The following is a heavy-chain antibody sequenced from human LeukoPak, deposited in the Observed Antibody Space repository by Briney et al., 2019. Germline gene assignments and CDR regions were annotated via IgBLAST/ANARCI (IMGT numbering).Heavy chain of an antibody. V-gene: IGHV3-33*01. Sequence: PGGSLRLSCAASGFTFNSYGMHWVRQAPGKGLEWVALIWYDGGNKYYADSVKGRFTISRDNSQNTLYLQMNSLIAEDKAVYYCARSNIEGYVPVNYGMDVWGQGTTVTVSS. CDR1: GFTFNSYG. D-gene: IGHD2-2*01. J-gene: IGHJ6*02. CDR3: ARSNIEGYVPVNYGMDV. CDR2: IWYDGGNK.